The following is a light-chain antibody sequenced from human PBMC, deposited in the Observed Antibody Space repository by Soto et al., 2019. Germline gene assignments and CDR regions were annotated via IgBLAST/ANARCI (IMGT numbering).Light chain of an antibody. Sequence: SVGDRVTITCRASQNISKYLNWYQQKLGKAPKLLIYAASSLQSGVPSRFSGSGSGTDFTLTISCLQSEDFATYYCQQYYSYPRTFGQGTKVDIK. CDR3: QQYYSYPRT. CDR2: AAS. V-gene: IGKV1-39*01. J-gene: IGKJ1*01. CDR1: QNISKY.